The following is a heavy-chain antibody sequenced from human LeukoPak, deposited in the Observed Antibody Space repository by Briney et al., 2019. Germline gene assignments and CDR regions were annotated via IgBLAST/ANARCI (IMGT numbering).Heavy chain of an antibody. CDR1: GGSISSSDW. D-gene: IGHD2-15*01. V-gene: IGHV4-4*02. J-gene: IGHJ3*02. CDR2: IYHSGSS. CDR3: TRSSAPDAFDI. Sequence: SETLSLTCAVSGGSISSSDWWSWVRQPPGQGLEWIGEIYHSGSSNYNPSLKSRVTISVDTSKNQFSLKLSSVTAADTAVYYCTRSSAPDAFDIWGQGTMVTVSS.